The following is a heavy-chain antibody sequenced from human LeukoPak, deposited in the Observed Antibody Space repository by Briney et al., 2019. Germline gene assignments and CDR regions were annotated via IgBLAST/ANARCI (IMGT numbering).Heavy chain of an antibody. CDR3: ARADYYDSSVNAFDI. V-gene: IGHV1-3*01. CDR2: INAGNGNT. D-gene: IGHD3-22*01. J-gene: IGHJ3*02. CDR1: GYTFTSYT. Sequence: GASVKVSCKASGYTFTSYTMHWVRQAPGQRLEWMGWINAGNGNTKYSQKFQGRVTITRDTSASTAYMELSSLRSEDTAVYYCARADYYDSSVNAFDIWGQGTMVTVSS.